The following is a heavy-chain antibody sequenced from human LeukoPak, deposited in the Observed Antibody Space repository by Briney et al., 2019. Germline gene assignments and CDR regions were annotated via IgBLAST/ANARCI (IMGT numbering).Heavy chain of an antibody. CDR3: ARSRPRYYYDRSGQGKGFDY. Sequence: SETLSLSCTVSGGSLSSSSYYWGWIRQPPGKGLEWLVSIYYSGSTYYNPSFKSRVTISVDTSKTQFSLKLSSVTAADTAVYYCARSRPRYYYDRSGQGKGFDYWGQGTLVTVSS. J-gene: IGHJ4*02. D-gene: IGHD3-22*01. V-gene: IGHV4-39*01. CDR2: IYYSGST. CDR1: GGSLSSSSYY.